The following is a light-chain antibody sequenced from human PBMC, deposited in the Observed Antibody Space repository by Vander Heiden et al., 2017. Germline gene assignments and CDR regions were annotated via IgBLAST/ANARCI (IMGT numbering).Light chain of an antibody. CDR1: QGIRND. CDR3: RQDYNYPPT. J-gene: IGKJ2*01. Sequence: AIQMTQSPSSLSASVGDRVTITCRASQGIRNDLGWYQQKPGKAPKLLIYAASSLQSGVPSRFSGSGSGTDFTFTISSLQPEDFATYYCRQDYNYPPTFGQGTKLEIK. CDR2: AAS. V-gene: IGKV1-6*01.